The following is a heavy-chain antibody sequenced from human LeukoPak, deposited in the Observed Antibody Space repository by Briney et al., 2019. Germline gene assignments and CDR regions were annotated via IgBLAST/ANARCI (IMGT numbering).Heavy chain of an antibody. D-gene: IGHD2-2*01. V-gene: IGHV3-74*01. CDR1: GFTFSSYW. J-gene: IGHJ4*02. CDR3: ARYCSSTSCYAFDY. CDR2: INSDGSST. Sequence: GGSLRLSCAASGFTFSSYWMHWVRQAPGKGLVWVSRINSDGSSTSYADSVKGRFTISRDNAKNTLYLQMNSLRAEDTAVYYSARYCSSTSCYAFDYWGQGTLVTVSS.